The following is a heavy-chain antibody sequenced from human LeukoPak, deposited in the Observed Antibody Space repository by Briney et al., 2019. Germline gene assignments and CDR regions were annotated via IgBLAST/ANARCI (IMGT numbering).Heavy chain of an antibody. CDR1: GFTFSSYA. V-gene: IGHV3-23*01. CDR3: ARGEYGSGSYHIDY. D-gene: IGHD3-10*01. CDR2: ISGSGVST. Sequence: PGGSLRLSCAASGFTFSSYAMSWVRQAPGKGLEWVSSISGSGVSTYYADSVKGRFTISRDTSKNTLYLQMNSLRAEDTAVYYCARGEYGSGSYHIDYWGQGTLVTVSS. J-gene: IGHJ4*02.